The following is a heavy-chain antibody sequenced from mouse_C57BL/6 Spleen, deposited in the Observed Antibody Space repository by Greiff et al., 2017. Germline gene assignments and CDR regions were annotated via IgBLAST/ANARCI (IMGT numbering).Heavy chain of an antibody. Sequence: VQLQQPGPELVKPGASVKISCKASGYSFTGYYMYWVKQSPEKSLEWIGEINPSTGGTTYNQKFKAKATLTVDKSTSTAFMQLKRLTSEDSAVYYCASWDDRFDYWGQGTTLTVSS. D-gene: IGHD4-1*01. CDR3: ASWDDRFDY. V-gene: IGHV1-42*01. J-gene: IGHJ2*01. CDR1: GYSFTGYY. CDR2: INPSTGGT.